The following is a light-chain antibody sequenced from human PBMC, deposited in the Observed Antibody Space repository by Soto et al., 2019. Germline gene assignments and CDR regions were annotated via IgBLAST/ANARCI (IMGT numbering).Light chain of an antibody. CDR2: GAS. J-gene: IGKJ1*01. CDR1: HTISTN. Sequence: MKNSLATVSVTPRERATLSCSASHTISTNLAWYQQKPGQDPRLLIYGASTRAAGIPARFSGSGSGTEFTLIISSLQSEDFAVYYCHDDSDWLMWTFGHGSKVDI. V-gene: IGKV3-15*01. CDR3: HDDSDWLMWT.